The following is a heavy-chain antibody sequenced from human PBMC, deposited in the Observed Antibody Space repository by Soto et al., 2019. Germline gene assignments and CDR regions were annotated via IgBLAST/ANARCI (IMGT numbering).Heavy chain of an antibody. Sequence: GASVKVSCKGSRYTLPELSLHWVRQAPGKRPEWMGGFDPEDGETIYAQKFQGRVTMTEDTSTDTAYMELSSLRSEDTAVYYCATTPLSAGGAATYYYYGMDVWGQGTTVTVSS. CDR3: ATTPLSAGGAATYYYYGMDV. CDR1: RYTLPELS. V-gene: IGHV1-24*01. D-gene: IGHD6-13*01. CDR2: FDPEDGET. J-gene: IGHJ6*02.